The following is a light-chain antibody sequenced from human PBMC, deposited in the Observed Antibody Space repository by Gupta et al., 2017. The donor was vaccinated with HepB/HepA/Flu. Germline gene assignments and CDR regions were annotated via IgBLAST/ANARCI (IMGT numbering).Light chain of an antibody. Sequence: SYALPHPPSVPVSPGQTASITCSGEKLGDKYACWYQQKPGQSPVLVIYQDSKRPSGIPERFSGSNSGNTATLTISGTQAMDESDNYCPAWDSSAVVFGGGTKLTVL. CDR1: KLGDKY. V-gene: IGLV3-1*01. CDR2: QDS. J-gene: IGLJ2*01. CDR3: PAWDSSAVV.